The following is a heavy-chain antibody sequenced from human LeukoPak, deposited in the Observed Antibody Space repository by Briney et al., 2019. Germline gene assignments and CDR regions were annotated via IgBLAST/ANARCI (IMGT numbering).Heavy chain of an antibody. CDR3: ARVAESITIFGVVIRSNWFDP. CDR1: GHTFTSYG. J-gene: IGHJ5*02. CDR2: ISAYNGNT. V-gene: IGHV1-18*01. D-gene: IGHD3-3*01. Sequence: ASVKVSCKASGHTFTSYGISWVRQAPGQGLEWMGWISAYNGNTNYAQKLQGRVTMTTDTSTSTAYMELRSLRSDDTAVYYCARVAESITIFGVVIRSNWFDPWGQGTLVTVSS.